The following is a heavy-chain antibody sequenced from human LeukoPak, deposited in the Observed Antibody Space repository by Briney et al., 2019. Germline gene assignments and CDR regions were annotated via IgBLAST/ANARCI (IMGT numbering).Heavy chain of an antibody. Sequence: GGSLRLSCAASGFTFSSYGMHWVRQAPGKGLEWVAVISYDGSNKYYAESVKGRFTISRDNSKNTLYLQMNSLRAEDTAVYYCAKDMAAAASTWGQGTLVTVSS. D-gene: IGHD6-13*01. CDR2: ISYDGSNK. CDR3: AKDMAAAAST. CDR1: GFTFSSYG. V-gene: IGHV3-30*18. J-gene: IGHJ5*02.